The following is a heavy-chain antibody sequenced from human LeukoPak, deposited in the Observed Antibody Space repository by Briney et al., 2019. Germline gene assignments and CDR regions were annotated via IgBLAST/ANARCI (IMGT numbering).Heavy chain of an antibody. CDR2: MKRDGSEI. CDR3: ARDFSLVVGASDS. CDR1: GFTFSTYW. D-gene: IGHD1-26*01. Sequence: GGSLRLSCSASGFTFSTYWMSWVRQAPGKGLEWVANMKRDGSEIYYVDSVRGRFTISRDNARNSLYLQMNSLRAEDTAVYYCARDFSLVVGASDSWGKGTLVTVSS. J-gene: IGHJ5*02. V-gene: IGHV3-7*01.